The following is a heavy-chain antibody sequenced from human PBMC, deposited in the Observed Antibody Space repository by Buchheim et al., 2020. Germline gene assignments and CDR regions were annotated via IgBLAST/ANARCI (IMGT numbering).Heavy chain of an antibody. CDR2: ISSSGSTI. CDR1: GFTFSSYE. V-gene: IGHV3-48*03. Sequence: EVQLVESGGGLVQPGGSLRLSCAASGFTFSSYEMNWVRQAPGKGLEWVSYISSSGSTIYYADSVKGRFTIPRDNAKNSLYLQMNSLRAEDTAVYYCARAPQAYYYYGMDVWGQGTT. J-gene: IGHJ6*02. CDR3: ARAPQAYYYYGMDV.